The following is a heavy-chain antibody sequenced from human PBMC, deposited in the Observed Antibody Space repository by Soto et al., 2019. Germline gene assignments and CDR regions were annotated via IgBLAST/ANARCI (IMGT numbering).Heavy chain of an antibody. CDR1: GYTFTGYY. J-gene: IGHJ6*02. CDR2: INPQTGGT. Sequence: ASVKVSCKASGYTFTGYYIHSVREAPGQGLEWMGWINPQTGGTSYAQKFQGRVTLSRDTSINTAYLELSRLTFDDAAVYFCARERYQVISDGMDVWGQGTTVTVSS. D-gene: IGHD2-2*01. CDR3: ARERYQVISDGMDV. V-gene: IGHV1-2*02.